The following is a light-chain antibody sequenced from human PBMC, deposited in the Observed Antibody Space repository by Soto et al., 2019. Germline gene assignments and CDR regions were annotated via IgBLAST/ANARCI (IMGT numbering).Light chain of an antibody. CDR1: ESIDSW. Sequence: DIQMTQSPSSLSASVGDRVTITCRASESIDSWLAWHQQKPGRAPKLLISKASSLGSGVPSRFSGSGSGTDFTLTISSLQPEDFATYYCQQSYSTLWTFGQGTKVDIK. J-gene: IGKJ1*01. V-gene: IGKV1-39*01. CDR3: QQSYSTLWT. CDR2: KAS.